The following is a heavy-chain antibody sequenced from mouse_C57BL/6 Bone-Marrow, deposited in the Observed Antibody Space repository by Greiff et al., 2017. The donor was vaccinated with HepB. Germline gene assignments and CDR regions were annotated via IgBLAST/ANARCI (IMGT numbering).Heavy chain of an antibody. J-gene: IGHJ2*01. CDR2: INPSSGYT. D-gene: IGHD1-1*01. CDR1: GYTFTSYT. CDR3: ARGYGKRSLDY. Sequence: QVQLKVSGAELARPGASVKMSCKASGYTFTSYTMHWVKQRPGQGLEWIGYINPSSGYTKYNQKFKDKATLTADKSSSTAYMQLSSLTSEDSAVYYCARGYGKRSLDYWGQGTTLTVSS. V-gene: IGHV1-4*01.